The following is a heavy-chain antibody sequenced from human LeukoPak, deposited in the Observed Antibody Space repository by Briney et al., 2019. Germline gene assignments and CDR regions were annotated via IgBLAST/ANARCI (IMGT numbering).Heavy chain of an antibody. V-gene: IGHV3-23*01. CDR3: AKGRGSSGYFDY. J-gene: IGHJ4*02. Sequence: GGTLRLSCAAAGFSFSTYGMSWVRQATGKGLEWVSGISAGGDRTYYADSVKGRFTISRDNSKNTLYMQVNSLRAEDTAKYYCAKGRGSSGYFDYWCQGTLVTVSS. D-gene: IGHD1-26*01. CDR1: GFSFSTYG. CDR2: ISAGGDRT.